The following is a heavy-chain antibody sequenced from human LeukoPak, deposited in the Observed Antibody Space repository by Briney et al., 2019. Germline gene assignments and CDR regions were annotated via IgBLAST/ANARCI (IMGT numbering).Heavy chain of an antibody. CDR3: ARVDEGGYYYYGMDV. J-gene: IGHJ6*02. Sequence: SETLSLTCTVSAGSISSYYWSWIRQPLGKGLEWIGYIYSSGSTNYDPSLKSRVTISVDTSKNQYSLKLSSVTAADTAVYYCARVDEGGYYYYGMDVWGQGTTVTVSS. D-gene: IGHD3-16*01. CDR1: AGSISSYY. V-gene: IGHV4-59*01. CDR2: IYSSGST.